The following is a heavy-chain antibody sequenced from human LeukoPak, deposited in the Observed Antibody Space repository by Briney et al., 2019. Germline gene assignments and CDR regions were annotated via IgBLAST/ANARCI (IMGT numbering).Heavy chain of an antibody. CDR2: ISYDGSNK. D-gene: IGHD6-13*01. V-gene: IGHV3-30-3*01. J-gene: IGHJ4*02. CDR3: ARGSYPILFYSSPADY. CDR1: GFTFSSYA. Sequence: PGGSLRLSCAASGFTFSSYAMHRVRQAPGKGLEWVAVISYDGSNKYYADSVKGRFTISRDNSKNTLYLQMNSLRAEDTAVYYCARGSYPILFYSSPADYWGQGTLVTVSS.